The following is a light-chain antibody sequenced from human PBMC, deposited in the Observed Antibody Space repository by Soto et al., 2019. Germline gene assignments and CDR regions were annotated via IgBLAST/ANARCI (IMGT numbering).Light chain of an antibody. CDR3: SSYTSSSTLRV. Sequence: QSVLTQPASVSGFPGQSITISCTVTNSDIGAYNYVSWYQQHPGKAPKLMIFEVSDRPSGVSYRFSGSKSGNVASLTISWLQPEDEADYYCSSYTSSSTLRVFGAGTKVTVL. V-gene: IGLV2-14*03. CDR1: NSDIGAYNY. CDR2: EVS. J-gene: IGLJ1*01.